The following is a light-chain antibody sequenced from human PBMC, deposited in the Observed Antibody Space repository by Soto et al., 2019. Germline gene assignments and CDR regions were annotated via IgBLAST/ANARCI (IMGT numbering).Light chain of an antibody. J-gene: IGKJ1*01. Sequence: EIVMTQSPGTLSLSPGERATLYCRASQSVSSNYLAWSQQKPGQAPRLLIFAASVRATGIPYRFSGSGSGTDFTLTISRLEPEDFALYYCQQYDTSPRTFGQGTKVEIK. CDR1: QSVSSNY. CDR3: QQYDTSPRT. V-gene: IGKV3-20*01. CDR2: AAS.